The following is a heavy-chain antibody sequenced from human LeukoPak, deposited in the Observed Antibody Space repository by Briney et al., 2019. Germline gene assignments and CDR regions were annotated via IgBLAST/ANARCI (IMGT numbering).Heavy chain of an antibody. CDR3: ARHAPSIYAVRAFDI. D-gene: IGHD2-2*01. Sequence: SETLSLTCTVSGGSISSYYWGWIRQPPGKGLEWIGYIYYSGSTNYNPSLKSRVTISVDTSKNQFSLKLSSVTAADTAVYYCARHAPSIYAVRAFDIWGQGTMVTVSS. CDR2: IYYSGST. V-gene: IGHV4-59*08. CDR1: GGSISSYY. J-gene: IGHJ3*02.